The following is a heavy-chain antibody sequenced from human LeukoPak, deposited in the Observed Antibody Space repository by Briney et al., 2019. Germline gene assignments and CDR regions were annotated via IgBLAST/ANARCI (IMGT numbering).Heavy chain of an antibody. CDR2: MYYTGTT. D-gene: IGHD1-1*01. Sequence: PSETLSLTCTVSGDSITSYYWSWIRQPPGKGLEWIGYMYYTGTTNCNPSLKSRVTISVDTPKNQLSLKLSSVTAADTAVYYCARGPPDVGATTDTWYFDYWGQATLVTVSS. J-gene: IGHJ4*02. CDR1: GDSITSYY. CDR3: ARGPPDVGATTDTWYFDY. V-gene: IGHV4-59*12.